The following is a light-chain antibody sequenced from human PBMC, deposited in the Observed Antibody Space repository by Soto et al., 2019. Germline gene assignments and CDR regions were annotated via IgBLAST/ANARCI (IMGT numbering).Light chain of an antibody. CDR2: HVA. V-gene: IGLV2-11*01. CDR3: CSYAAGQTLV. J-gene: IGLJ2*01. Sequence: QSALTQPRSVSGSPGQSVTISCSGTSSDVCGYEYVSWYQQHPGKAPTLIIYHVAQRPSGVPDRFSASKSGTTASLTISGLQAEDEAEYFCCSYAAGQTLVFGGGTKLTVL. CDR1: SSDVCGYEY.